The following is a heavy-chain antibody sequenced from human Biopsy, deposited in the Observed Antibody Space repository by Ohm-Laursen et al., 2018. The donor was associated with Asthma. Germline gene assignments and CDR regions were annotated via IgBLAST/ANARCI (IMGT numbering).Heavy chain of an antibody. CDR2: ISYGGKT. Sequence: PPGTLSLTCTVSGGSMTPTSHYWDWIRQAPGKGLEWIGYISYGGKTSSNPSLKNRVTISRDTEKNQLSLRLTSVTAADTAVYFCARRITIFGVVQKDHGMDAWGQGTTVIVSS. D-gene: IGHD3-3*01. CDR3: ARRITIFGVVQKDHGMDA. J-gene: IGHJ6*02. V-gene: IGHV4-39*01. CDR1: GGSMTPTSHY.